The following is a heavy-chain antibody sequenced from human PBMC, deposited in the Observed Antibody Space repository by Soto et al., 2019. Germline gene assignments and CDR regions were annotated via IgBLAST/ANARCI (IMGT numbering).Heavy chain of an antibody. Sequence: GGSLRLSCAASGFTFSSYGMHWVRQAPGKGLEWVAVISYDGSNKYYADSVKGRFTISRDNFKNTLYLQMNSLRAEDTAAYYCAKDMMLYCSGGSCFQFDYWGQGTLVTVSS. CDR3: AKDMMLYCSGGSCFQFDY. V-gene: IGHV3-30*18. CDR2: ISYDGSNK. CDR1: GFTFSSYG. D-gene: IGHD2-15*01. J-gene: IGHJ4*02.